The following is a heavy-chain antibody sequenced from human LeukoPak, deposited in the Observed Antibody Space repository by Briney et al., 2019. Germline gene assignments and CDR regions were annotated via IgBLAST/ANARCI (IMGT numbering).Heavy chain of an antibody. Sequence: GASVKVSCKASGYTFTSYGISWVRQAPGQGLEWMGWISAYNGNTNYAQKFQGWVTMTRDTSISTAYMELSRLRSDDTAVYYCAREGVDTANYGMDVWGQGTTVTVSS. CDR2: ISAYNGNT. CDR3: AREGVDTANYGMDV. CDR1: GYTFTSYG. J-gene: IGHJ6*02. D-gene: IGHD5-18*01. V-gene: IGHV1-18*01.